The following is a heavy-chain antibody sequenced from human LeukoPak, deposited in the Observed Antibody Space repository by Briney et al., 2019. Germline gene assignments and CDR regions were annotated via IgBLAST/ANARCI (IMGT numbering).Heavy chain of an antibody. J-gene: IGHJ4*02. D-gene: IGHD2-15*01. CDR2: ISGSGGST. V-gene: IGHV3-23*01. Sequence: PGGSLRLSCAASGFTFNYAWMSWVRQAPGKGLEWVSAISGSGGSTYYADSVKGRFTISRDNSKNTLYLQMNSLRAEDTAVYYCAKGYCSGGSCYLVYWGQGTLVTVSS. CDR3: AKGYCSGGSCYLVY. CDR1: GFTFNYAW.